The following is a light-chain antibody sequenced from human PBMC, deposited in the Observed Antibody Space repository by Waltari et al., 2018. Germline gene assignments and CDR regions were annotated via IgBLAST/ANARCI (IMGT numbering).Light chain of an antibody. J-gene: IGKJ1*01. V-gene: IGKV3-20*01. CDR2: RAS. CDR3: QQHGTLPAT. Sequence: EIVLTQSPGTASLSPGERVTLSCRASQTVGSSSVDWYQQKPGQALRLVIYRASRRATGIPDRFSGSGSGTDFSLTISRLEPEDFAVYYCQQHGTLPATFGQGTKVEIK. CDR1: QTVGSSS.